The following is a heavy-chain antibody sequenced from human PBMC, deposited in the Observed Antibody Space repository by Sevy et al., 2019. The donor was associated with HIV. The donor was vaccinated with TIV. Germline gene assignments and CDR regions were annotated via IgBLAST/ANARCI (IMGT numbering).Heavy chain of an antibody. D-gene: IGHD5-12*01. CDR1: GFTFISYA. Sequence: GGSLRLSCAASGFTFISYAVTWVRQPPGKGLEWVSIISPSGGSTSYADSVKGRFTNSRDNSKNTLYLQINSLRAEDTAVYYCAKEHISGYDWGQGTLVTVSS. J-gene: IGHJ4*02. V-gene: IGHV3-23*01. CDR3: AKEHISGYD. CDR2: ISPSGGST.